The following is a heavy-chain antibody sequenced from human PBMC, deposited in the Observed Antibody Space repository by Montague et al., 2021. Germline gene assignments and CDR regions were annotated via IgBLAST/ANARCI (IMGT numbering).Heavy chain of an antibody. CDR3: AKQDYFVSGTSYKGCDP. D-gene: IGHD3-10*01. V-gene: IGHV4-59*08. CDR1: SGSIFHAH. CDR2: MFYGGAT. J-gene: IGHJ5*02. Sequence: SETLSLTCTVSSGSIFHAHWSWVRQPPGKGLEWLGSMFYGGATSNNPSLKSRVTMSIDTSTNQFSLKLSFVTAADTAVYYCAKQDYFVSGTSYKGCDPWGRGILVTVSS.